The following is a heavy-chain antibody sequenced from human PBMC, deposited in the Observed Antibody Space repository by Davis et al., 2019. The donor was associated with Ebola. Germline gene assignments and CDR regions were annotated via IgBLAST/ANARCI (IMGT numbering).Heavy chain of an antibody. CDR1: GFTFSSYW. J-gene: IGHJ4*02. V-gene: IGHV3-7*01. CDR2: IKQDGSEK. Sequence: GGSLRLSCAASGFTFSSYWMSWVRQAPGKGLEWVANIKQDGSEKYYVDSVKGRFTISRDNAKNSLYLQMNSLRAEDTAVYYCAREGGGWYHRLDYWGQGTLVTVSS. CDR3: AREGGGWYHRLDY. D-gene: IGHD6-19*01.